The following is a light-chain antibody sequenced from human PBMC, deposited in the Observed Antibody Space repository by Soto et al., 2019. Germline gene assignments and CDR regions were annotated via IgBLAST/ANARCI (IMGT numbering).Light chain of an antibody. Sequence: EIVLTQSPGILYLSPGDRATLSCRASQTISSGFLAWYQQKVGQAPRLLIYDTSNRATGVPDRFSGSGSGTDFSLTISRLEPEDFAVYHCQQYGSSLPWTFGQGTNVDI. CDR2: DTS. CDR1: QTISSGF. CDR3: QQYGSSLPWT. V-gene: IGKV3-20*01. J-gene: IGKJ1*01.